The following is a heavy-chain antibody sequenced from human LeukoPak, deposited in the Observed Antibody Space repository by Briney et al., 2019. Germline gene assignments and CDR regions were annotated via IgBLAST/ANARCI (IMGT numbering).Heavy chain of an antibody. CDR3: ARVRYVDTAMVPFDY. CDR1: GFTFSSYA. V-gene: IGHV3-30-3*01. J-gene: IGHJ4*02. D-gene: IGHD5-18*01. CDR2: ISYDGSNK. Sequence: QPGRSLRLSCAASGFTFSSYAMHWVRQAPGKGLEWVAVISYDGSNKYYADSVKGRFTISRDNSKNTLYLQMNSLRAEDTAVYYCARVRYVDTAMVPFDYWGQGTLVTVSS.